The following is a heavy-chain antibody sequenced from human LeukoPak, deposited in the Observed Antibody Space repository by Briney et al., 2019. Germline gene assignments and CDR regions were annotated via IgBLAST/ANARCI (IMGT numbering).Heavy chain of an antibody. J-gene: IGHJ4*02. D-gene: IGHD3-22*01. Sequence: ASVKVSCKASGYTFAGYYMHWVRQAPGQGLEWMGWINPNSGGTNYAQKFQGRVTTTRDTSISTAYMELSRLRSDDTAVYYCARGGYYDSSGYYVDYWGQGTLVTVSS. CDR2: INPNSGGT. V-gene: IGHV1-2*02. CDR3: ARGGYYDSSGYYVDY. CDR1: GYTFAGYY.